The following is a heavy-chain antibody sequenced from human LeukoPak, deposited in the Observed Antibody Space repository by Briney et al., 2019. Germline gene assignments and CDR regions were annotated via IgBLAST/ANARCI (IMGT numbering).Heavy chain of an antibody. Sequence: GGALSLSCPSSVLTFSSYGLSWVRPAAGKGLEWVSSISSSSSYIYYADSVKVRFTIPRDNAKNSLYLQMNSLRAEDTAVYYCARGGLGAFDIWGQGTMVTVSS. CDR1: VLTFSSYG. CDR2: ISSSSSYI. J-gene: IGHJ3*02. D-gene: IGHD6-19*01. CDR3: ARGGLGAFDI. V-gene: IGHV3-21*01.